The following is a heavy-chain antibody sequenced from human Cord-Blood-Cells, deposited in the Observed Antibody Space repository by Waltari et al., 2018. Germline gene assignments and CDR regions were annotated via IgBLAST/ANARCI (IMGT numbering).Heavy chain of an antibody. D-gene: IGHD2-8*01. J-gene: IGHJ3*02. CDR3: ASGSDCTNGVCYAFDI. V-gene: IGHV4-39*01. CDR2: IYYSGST. Sequence: QLQLQESGPGLVKPSETLSLTCPVSGGSISSSSYYWGWIRQPPGKGLEWIGSIYYSGSTYYNPSLKSRVTISVDTSKNQFSLKLSSVTAADTAVYYCASGSDCTNGVCYAFDIWGQGTMVTVSS. CDR1: GGSISSSSYY.